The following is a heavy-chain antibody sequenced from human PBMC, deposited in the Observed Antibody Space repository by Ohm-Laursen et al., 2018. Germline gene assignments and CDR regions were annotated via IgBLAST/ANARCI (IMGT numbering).Heavy chain of an antibody. J-gene: IGHJ4*02. CDR3: AKDNCSGGSCHFDY. D-gene: IGHD2-15*01. CDR1: GFTFSSYS. V-gene: IGHV3-30*18. CDR2: ISYDGSNK. Sequence: SLRLSCSAFGFTFSSYSMNWVRQAPGKGLEWVAVISYDGSNKYYADSVKGRFTISRDNSKNTLYLQMNSLRAEDTAVYYCAKDNCSGGSCHFDYWGQGTLVTVSS.